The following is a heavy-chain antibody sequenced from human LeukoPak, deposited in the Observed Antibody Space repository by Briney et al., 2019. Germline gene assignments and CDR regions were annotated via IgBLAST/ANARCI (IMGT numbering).Heavy chain of an antibody. V-gene: IGHV3-23*01. CDR3: AKEDGGYYDSSGYDY. CDR1: GFTFSSYV. D-gene: IGHD3-22*01. Sequence: GGSLRLSCAPSGFTFSSYVMSWVGQGRGKGLDWVSAVSGSSVGAYYADSVKRRFTISRDNSKNELYLQMNRLRAEDTAVYYCAKEDGGYYDSSGYDYWGQATMVTVSP. J-gene: IGHJ4*02. CDR2: VSGSSVGA.